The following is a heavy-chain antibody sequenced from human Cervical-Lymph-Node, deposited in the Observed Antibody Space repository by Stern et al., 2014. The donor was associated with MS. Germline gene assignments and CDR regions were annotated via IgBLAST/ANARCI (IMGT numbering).Heavy chain of an antibody. D-gene: IGHD3-22*01. CDR3: AHRPSCYDNSGSYFGDFNY. CDR2: IYWDDGK. J-gene: IGHJ4*02. CDR1: GFSLTTSEVG. Sequence: QITLKESGPTLVKPTQTLTLTCTFSGFSLTTSEVGVGWIRQPPGKALEWLALIYWDDGKHYRPSLKNRLTITKDTSKNQVVLTMTNMDPVDTATYYCAHRPSCYDNSGSYFGDFNYWGQGTLVTVSS. V-gene: IGHV2-5*02.